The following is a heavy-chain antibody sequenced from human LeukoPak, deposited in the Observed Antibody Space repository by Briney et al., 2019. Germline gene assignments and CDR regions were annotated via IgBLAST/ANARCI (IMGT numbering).Heavy chain of an antibody. Sequence: SETLSLTCTVSGYSISSGYYWGWIRQPPGKGLEWIGSIYHSGSTYYNPSLKSRVTISVDTSKNQFSLKLSSVTAADTAVYYCATMGWLQLGAFDIWGQGTMVTVSS. J-gene: IGHJ3*02. V-gene: IGHV4-38-2*02. CDR1: GYSISSGYY. CDR3: ATMGWLQLGAFDI. D-gene: IGHD5-24*01. CDR2: IYHSGST.